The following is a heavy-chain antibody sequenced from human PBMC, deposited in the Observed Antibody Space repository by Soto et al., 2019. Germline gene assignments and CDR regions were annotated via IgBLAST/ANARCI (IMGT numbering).Heavy chain of an antibody. J-gene: IGHJ4*02. CDR1: GGSISSYY. Sequence: SETLSLTCTVSGGSISSYYWSWIRQPPGKGLEWIGYIYYSGSTAYNPSLKSRVTISVDTSKNQFSLKLRSVTAADTAVYYCARDPYYFDYWGQGILVTVSS. CDR3: ARDPYYFDY. CDR2: IYYSGST. V-gene: IGHV4-59*01.